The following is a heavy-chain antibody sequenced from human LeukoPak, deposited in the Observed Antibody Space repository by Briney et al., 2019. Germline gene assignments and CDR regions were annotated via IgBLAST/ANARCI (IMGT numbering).Heavy chain of an antibody. CDR3: AKEYYDSSGPLAFDY. CDR2: ISGDGGST. D-gene: IGHD3-22*01. J-gene: IGHJ4*02. V-gene: IGHV3-43*02. Sequence: PGGSLRLSCAASGFTFDDYAMHWVRQAPGKGLEWVSLISGDGGSTYYADSVKGRFTISRDNSKNSLYLQMNSLRTEDTALYYCAKEYYDSSGPLAFDYWGQGTLVTVSS. CDR1: GFTFDDYA.